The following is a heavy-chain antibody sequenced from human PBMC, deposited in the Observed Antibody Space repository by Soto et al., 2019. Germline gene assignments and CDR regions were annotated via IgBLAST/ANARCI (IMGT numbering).Heavy chain of an antibody. V-gene: IGHV4-34*01. D-gene: IGHD3-22*01. CDR1: GGSFSFYY. J-gene: IGHJ4*02. CDR3: ATRFYDSSGYYLFYFDS. Sequence: QVQLHQWGAGLLKPSETLSLTCAVSGGSFSFYYWSWIRQPPGKELEWMGEINHSGSTNYNSSLKSRVTISVDTSKNQFSLKLSSVTAADTAVYYCATRFYDSSGYYLFYFDSWGQGTLVTVSS. CDR2: INHSGST.